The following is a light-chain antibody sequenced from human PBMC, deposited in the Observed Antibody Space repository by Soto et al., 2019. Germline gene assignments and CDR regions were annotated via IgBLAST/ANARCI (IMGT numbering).Light chain of an antibody. J-gene: IGKJ3*01. V-gene: IGKV1-27*01. CDR3: QKYSSVPV. CDR1: QGIRNF. CDR2: AAS. Sequence: DIPMTQSPTSLSASVGDRVTITCRASQGIRNFVAWYQQKPGKAPKLLIYAASTLQSGVRTRFSGSGYGTDCALTINSLQPEDDAHYTCQKYSSVPVFGPGTKMEIK.